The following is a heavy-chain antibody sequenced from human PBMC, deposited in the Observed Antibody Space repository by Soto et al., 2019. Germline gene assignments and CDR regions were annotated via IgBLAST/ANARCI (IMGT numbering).Heavy chain of an antibody. D-gene: IGHD6-19*01. J-gene: IGHJ6*02. CDR3: ARGDNWEDSSGWFPRYYYGMDV. V-gene: IGHV1-8*01. CDR1: GYTFTSYD. CDR2: MNPNRGNT. Sequence: ASVKVSCKASGYTFTSYDINRVRQATGQGLEWMGWMNPNRGNTGYAQKFQGRVTMTRNTSIGTAYMELSSLRSEDTAVYYCARGDNWEDSSGWFPRYYYGMDVWGQGTTVTVSS.